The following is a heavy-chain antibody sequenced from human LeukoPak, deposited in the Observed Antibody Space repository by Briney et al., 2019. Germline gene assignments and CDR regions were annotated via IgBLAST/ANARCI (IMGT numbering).Heavy chain of an antibody. J-gene: IGHJ4*02. V-gene: IGHV4-59*01. CDR2: IYYRGST. CDR3: ARGGGDSYGYGYYFDN. Sequence: SETLSLTCTVSGGSISGYYWSWIRQPPGKGLEWIGYIYYRGSTNYNPSLKSGVTISVDTSKNQFYLKLSSVTAADTAVYYCARGGGDSYGYGYYFDNWGQGTLVTVSS. CDR1: GGSISGYY. D-gene: IGHD5-18*01.